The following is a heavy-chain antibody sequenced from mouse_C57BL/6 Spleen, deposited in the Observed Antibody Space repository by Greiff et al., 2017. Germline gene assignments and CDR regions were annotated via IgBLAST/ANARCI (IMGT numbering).Heavy chain of an antibody. V-gene: IGHV2-5*01. J-gene: IGHJ4*01. CDR2: IWRGGST. D-gene: IGHD2-4*01. CDR1: GFSLTSYG. Sequence: VHLQQSGPGLVQPSQSLSITCTVSGFSLTSYGVHWVRQSPGKGLEWLGVIWRGGSTDYNAAFMSRLSITKDNSKSQVFFKMNSLQADDTAIYYCARIYYDYDDAMDYWGQGTSVTVSS. CDR3: ARIYYDYDDAMDY.